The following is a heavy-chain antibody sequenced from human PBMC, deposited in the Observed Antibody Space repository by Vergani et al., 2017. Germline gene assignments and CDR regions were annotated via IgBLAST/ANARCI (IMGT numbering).Heavy chain of an antibody. V-gene: IGHV3-23*04. J-gene: IGHJ6*02. CDR1: GFTFSSYS. CDR3: AKWGYYGSGSYRNYYYGMDV. CDR2: ISGSGGST. Sequence: EVQLVESGGGLVQPGGSLRLSCAASGFTFSSYSMNWVRQAPGKGLEWVSAISGSGGSTYYADSVKGRFTISRDNSKNTLYLQMNSLRAEDTAVYYCAKWGYYGSGSYRNYYYGMDVWGQGTTVTVSS. D-gene: IGHD3-10*01.